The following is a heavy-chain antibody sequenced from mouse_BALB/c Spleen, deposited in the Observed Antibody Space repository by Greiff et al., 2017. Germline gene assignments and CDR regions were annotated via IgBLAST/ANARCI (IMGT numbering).Heavy chain of an antibody. CDR1: GFTFTDYY. D-gene: IGHD1-2*01. Sequence: DVQLVESGGGLVQPGGSLRLSCATSGFTFTDYYMSWVRQPPGKALEWLGFIRNKANGYTTEYSASVKGRFTISRDNSQSILYLQMNTLRAEDSATYYCARDSYYGPMDYWGQGTSVTVSS. CDR2: IRNKANGYTT. CDR3: ARDSYYGPMDY. J-gene: IGHJ4*01. V-gene: IGHV7-3*02.